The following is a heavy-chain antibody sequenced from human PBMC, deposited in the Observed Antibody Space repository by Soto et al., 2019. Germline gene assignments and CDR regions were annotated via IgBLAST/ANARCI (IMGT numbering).Heavy chain of an antibody. CDR2: IYPGDSDT. J-gene: IGHJ3*02. Sequence: GESLKISCKGSGYSFTNYWIGWVRQMPGKGLEWMGIIYPGDSDTRYSPSFQGQVTISADKSISTAYLQWSSLKASDTAMYYCERLKLGATDAFDIWGQGTMVTVSS. D-gene: IGHD1-26*01. CDR1: GYSFTNYW. CDR3: ERLKLGATDAFDI. V-gene: IGHV5-51*01.